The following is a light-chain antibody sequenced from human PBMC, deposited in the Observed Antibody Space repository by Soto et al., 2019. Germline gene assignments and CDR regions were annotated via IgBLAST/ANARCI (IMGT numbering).Light chain of an antibody. J-gene: IGKJ2*01. CDR2: TSS. Sequence: DIQMTQSPSSLSVSVGDRVTITCRPSQSISSYLNWYQQKPGKAPQLLIYTSSNLQSGVPSRFSGSGSGTDFTLTISGLQPEEFATYYCQQIYITPYTFGQGTKLEIK. CDR1: QSISSY. CDR3: QQIYITPYT. V-gene: IGKV1-39*01.